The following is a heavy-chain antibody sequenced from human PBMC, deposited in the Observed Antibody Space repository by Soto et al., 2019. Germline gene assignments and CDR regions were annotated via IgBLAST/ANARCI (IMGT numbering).Heavy chain of an antibody. CDR3: ASGISTTRALHWFDP. Sequence: PSETLSLTCTVSGGSISSGDYYWSWIRQPPGKGLEWIGYIYYSGSTYYNPSLKSRVTISVDTSKNQFSLKLSSVTAADTAVYYCASGISTTRALHWFDPWGQGTLVTVS. CDR2: IYYSGST. CDR1: GGSISSGDYY. V-gene: IGHV4-30-4*01. D-gene: IGHD2-2*01. J-gene: IGHJ5*02.